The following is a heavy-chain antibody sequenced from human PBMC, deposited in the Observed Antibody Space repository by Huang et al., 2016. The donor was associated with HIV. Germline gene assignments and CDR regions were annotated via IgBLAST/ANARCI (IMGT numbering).Heavy chain of an antibody. D-gene: IGHD3-22*01. Sequence: QVQLQQWGAELLKPSETLSLTCAVSGGSFRGHYWTWIRQPPGRGLEWIGEMSDSGSTTYNPSLKSRVTISGDTSQSQFSLKLNSVTAADTAIYYCARMFKYDSGGYWGNDAFDIWGQGTMVTVSS. V-gene: IGHV4-34*02. CDR3: ARMFKYDSGGYWGNDAFDI. CDR1: GGSFRGHY. CDR2: MSDSGST. J-gene: IGHJ3*02.